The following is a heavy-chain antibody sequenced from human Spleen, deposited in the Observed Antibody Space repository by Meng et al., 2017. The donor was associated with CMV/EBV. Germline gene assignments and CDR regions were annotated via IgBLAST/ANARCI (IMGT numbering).Heavy chain of an antibody. D-gene: IGHD3-3*01. CDR1: GLTLTSSGVG. CDR3: AHRPGPSGWFNS. Sequence: SGPTLVKPTGPLTLTCTFSGLTLTSSGVGVGWIRQPPGKALEWLGIIYGNDDKYYTPSLTSRLTITKDTSRNQVVLSMTNMDPVDTATYYCAHRPGPSGWFNSWGQGMLVTVSS. J-gene: IGHJ5*01. CDR2: IYGNDDK. V-gene: IGHV2-5*01.